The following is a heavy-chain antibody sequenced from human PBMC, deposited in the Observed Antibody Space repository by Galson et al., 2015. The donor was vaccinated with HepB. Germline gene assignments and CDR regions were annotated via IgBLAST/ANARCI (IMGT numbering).Heavy chain of an antibody. D-gene: IGHD3-3*01. V-gene: IGHV1-46*01. J-gene: IGHJ6*04. Sequence: SVKVSCKASGYTFTSYYMHWVRQAPGQGLEWMGIINPSGGSTSYAQKFQGRVSMTRDTSTSIVYMELSSLRSEDTAVYYCARVRSGYDFWSGEQTFTLDVWGKGTTVTVSS. CDR2: INPSGGST. CDR3: ARVRSGYDFWSGEQTFTLDV. CDR1: GYTFTSYY.